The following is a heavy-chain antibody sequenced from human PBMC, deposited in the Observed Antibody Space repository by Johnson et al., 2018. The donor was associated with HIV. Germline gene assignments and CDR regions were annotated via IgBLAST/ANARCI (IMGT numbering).Heavy chain of an antibody. CDR1: GFTFDDYA. J-gene: IGHJ3*02. CDR3: ATGEEAFCGGDCYSGGFDI. Sequence: VQLVESGGGVVRPGGSLRLSCAASGFTFDDYAMHWVRQAPGKGLEWVSGVNWSDGRPDYADSVQGRFTISRNNAKNSLYLQMNSLRAEDTSMYYCATGEEAFCGGDCYSGGFDIWGQGTMVTVSS. CDR2: VNWSDGRP. D-gene: IGHD2-21*01. V-gene: IGHV3-20*04.